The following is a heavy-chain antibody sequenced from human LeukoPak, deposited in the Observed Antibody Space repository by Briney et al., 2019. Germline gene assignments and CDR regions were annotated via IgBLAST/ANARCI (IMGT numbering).Heavy chain of an antibody. J-gene: IGHJ2*01. CDR2: LYSGSST. CDR1: GFTFSDHY. CDR3: ARVGDHFHWYLDL. V-gene: IGHV3-53*01. Sequence: GGSLRLSCAASGFTFSDHYMDWVRQAPGKGLEWVSILYSGSSTYYADSVEGRFIVSRDSSKNTLSLQMNDLRAEDTAVYYCARVGDHFHWYLDLWGRGTLVTVSS. D-gene: IGHD3-3*02.